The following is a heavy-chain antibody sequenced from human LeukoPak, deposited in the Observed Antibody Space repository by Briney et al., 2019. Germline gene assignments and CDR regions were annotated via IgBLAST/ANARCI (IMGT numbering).Heavy chain of an antibody. J-gene: IGHJ4*02. CDR1: GYTFTSYD. V-gene: IGHV1-8*01. CDR2: MNPNSGNT. CDR3: ARGGYDSSGYLYYFDY. Sequence: ASVKVSCKASGYTFTSYDINWVRQATGQGLEWMGWMNPNSGNTGYAQKFQGRVTMTRNTSISTAHMELSSLRSEDTAVYYCARGGYDSSGYLYYFDYWGQGTLVTVSS. D-gene: IGHD3-22*01.